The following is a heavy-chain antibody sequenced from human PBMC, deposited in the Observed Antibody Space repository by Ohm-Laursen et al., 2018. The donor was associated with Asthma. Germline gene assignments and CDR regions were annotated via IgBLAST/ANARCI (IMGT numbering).Heavy chain of an antibody. CDR1: GGSISSGHYY. D-gene: IGHD3-10*01. J-gene: IGHJ4*02. V-gene: IGHV4-31*11. Sequence: TLSLTCAVSGGSISSGHYYWTLIRQRPGKGLEWIGNIHYSGSNIYNPSLESRLSISVDTSKNQFSLNLSSVTAADTALYYCARDGRLRGSFDYWGQGTLVTVSS. CDR3: ARDGRLRGSFDY. CDR2: IHYSGSN.